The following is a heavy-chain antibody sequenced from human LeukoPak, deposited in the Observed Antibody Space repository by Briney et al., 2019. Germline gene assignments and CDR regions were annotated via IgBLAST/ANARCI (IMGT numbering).Heavy chain of an antibody. D-gene: IGHD1-26*01. Sequence: GGSLRLSCAASGFTFSSYAMSWVRQAPGKGLEWVSTISGSGDTTYYADSVKGRFTISRDNSKNSLYLQMNSPRAEDTAVYYCARVSYGTLDYWGQGTLVTVSS. CDR3: ARVSYGTLDY. V-gene: IGHV3-23*01. CDR1: GFTFSSYA. J-gene: IGHJ4*02. CDR2: ISGSGDTT.